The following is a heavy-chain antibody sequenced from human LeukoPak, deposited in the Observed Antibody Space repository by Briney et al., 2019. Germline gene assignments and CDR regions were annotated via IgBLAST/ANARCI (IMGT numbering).Heavy chain of an antibody. Sequence: ASVTVSFKASVYTFTSYGFSWVRQAPGQGLEWMGWISAYNGNTNYAQKLQDRVTMTTDTFTSTAYMELRSLRSDDTAVYYCARDGDMATHECWYFDLWGRGTLVTVSS. D-gene: IGHD5-24*01. V-gene: IGHV1-18*01. CDR2: ISAYNGNT. J-gene: IGHJ2*01. CDR1: VYTFTSYG. CDR3: ARDGDMATHECWYFDL.